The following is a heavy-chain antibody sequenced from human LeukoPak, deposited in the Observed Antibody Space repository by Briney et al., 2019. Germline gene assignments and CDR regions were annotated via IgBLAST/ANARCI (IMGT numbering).Heavy chain of an antibody. CDR3: ARHRYGGWFDP. Sequence: TSETLSLTCTLSGGSISSATYYWGWIRHPPGKGLEWIGSIYHSGSTNYNPSLKSRVTISVDTSKNQFSLKLSSVTAADTAVYYCARHRYGGWFDPWGQGTLVTVSS. J-gene: IGHJ5*02. D-gene: IGHD4-23*01. V-gene: IGHV4-39*01. CDR1: GGSISSATYY. CDR2: IYHSGST.